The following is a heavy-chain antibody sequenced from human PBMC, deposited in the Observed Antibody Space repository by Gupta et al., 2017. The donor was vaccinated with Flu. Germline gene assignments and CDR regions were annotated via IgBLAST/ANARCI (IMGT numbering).Heavy chain of an antibody. CDR2: ISAYNGNT. V-gene: IGHV1-18*01. J-gene: IGHJ4*02. CDR3: ATEGIGPMAGRGTRDY. D-gene: IGHD6-19*01. CDR1: GYTFTNYG. Sequence: QIHLVQSGAEVKKPGASVKVSCKASGYTFTNYGINWVRQAPGQGPEWMGWISAYNGNTNYPQKCQGRVTLTTDAPTSTAYMEVRSLKSDDTAMYYCATEGIGPMAGRGTRDYWGQGTLVTVSS.